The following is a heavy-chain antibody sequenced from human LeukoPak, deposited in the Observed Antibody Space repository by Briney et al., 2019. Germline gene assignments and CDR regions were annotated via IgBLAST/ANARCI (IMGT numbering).Heavy chain of an antibody. CDR2: INHSGST. V-gene: IGHV4-34*01. J-gene: IGHJ6*03. Sequence: SETLSLTYTVSVGSISSYYWSWIRQPPGKGLEWIGEINHSGSTNYNPSLKSRVTISVDTSKNQFSLMLSSVSAADTAVYYCARHRYYYRSGSYYGAPYYMDVWGKGTTVTISS. CDR1: VGSISSYY. CDR3: ARHRYYYRSGSYYGAPYYMDV. D-gene: IGHD3-10*01.